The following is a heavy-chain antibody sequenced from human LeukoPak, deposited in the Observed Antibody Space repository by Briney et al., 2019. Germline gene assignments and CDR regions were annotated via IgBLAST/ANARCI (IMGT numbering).Heavy chain of an antibody. Sequence: GGSLRLSCAASGFTFSSYWMWWVRQASGKGLEWVANINPYGSDTYYADSVKGRFTISRDNAENSLYLQMNSLRAEDTAVYYCTRVRVVVPSAFDYCDFWGQGTPVTVSS. CDR3: TRVRVVVPSAFDYCDF. V-gene: IGHV3-7*01. CDR1: GFTFSSYW. D-gene: IGHD2-2*01. CDR2: INPYGSDT. J-gene: IGHJ4*02.